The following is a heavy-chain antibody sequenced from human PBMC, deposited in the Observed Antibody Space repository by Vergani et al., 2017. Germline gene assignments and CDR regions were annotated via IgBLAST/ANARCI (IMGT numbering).Heavy chain of an antibody. Sequence: EKQLVQSGSETKKPGESLKISCQAFGYSITHYWIAWVRQRRGKGLEWMGIIYAGDSDVRYSPSFQGQVTMSVDKSLSPAYLQWSSLKASDTATYYCERTHDLWSLYTSYSGFDPWGQGTHVTVSS. V-gene: IGHV5-51*01. CDR1: GYSITHYW. CDR2: IYAGDSDV. J-gene: IGHJ5*02. CDR3: ERTHDLWSLYTSYSGFDP. D-gene: IGHD3-3*01.